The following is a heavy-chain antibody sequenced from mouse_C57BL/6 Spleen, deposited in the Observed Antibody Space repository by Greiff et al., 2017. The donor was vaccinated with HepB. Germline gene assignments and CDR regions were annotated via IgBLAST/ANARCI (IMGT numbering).Heavy chain of an antibody. J-gene: IGHJ3*01. CDR3: TGAYYYGSSFPWFAY. Sequence: EVKLVESGGGLVQPGGSMKLSCVASGFTFSNYWMNWVRQSPEKGLEWVAQIRLKSDNYATHYAESVKGRFTISRDDSKSSVYLQMNNLRAEDTGIYYCTGAYYYGSSFPWFAYWGQGTLVTVSA. CDR2: IRLKSDNYAT. V-gene: IGHV6-3*01. CDR1: GFTFSNYW. D-gene: IGHD1-1*01.